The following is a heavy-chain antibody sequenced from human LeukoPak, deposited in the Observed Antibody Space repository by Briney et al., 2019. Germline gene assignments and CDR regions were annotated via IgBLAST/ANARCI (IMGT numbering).Heavy chain of an antibody. D-gene: IGHD6-19*01. CDR3: AKTTAGNSSGRYPGWPVDY. CDR2: ISSGGTYE. J-gene: IGHJ4*02. CDR1: GFTFSNYA. Sequence: GGSLRLSCAASGFTFSNYAMHWVRQAPGKGLEWVSLISSGGTYEYYADSVKGRFTISRDNSKNTLYLQMNSLRAEDTAVYYCAKTTAGNSSGRYPGWPVDYWGQGTLVTVSS. V-gene: IGHV3-30*07.